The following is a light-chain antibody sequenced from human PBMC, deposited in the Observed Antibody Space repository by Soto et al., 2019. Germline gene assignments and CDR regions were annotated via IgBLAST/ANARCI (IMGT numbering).Light chain of an antibody. CDR2: KAS. J-gene: IGKJ1*01. V-gene: IGKV1-5*03. CDR1: QTISSW. CDR3: QKYNSYLWT. Sequence: DIQITQSPSTLSGSVGDRVTITFRASQTISSWLAWYQQKPGKAPKLLIYKASTLKSGVPSRFSGSGSGTEFTLTISSLQPDDFATYYCQKYNSYLWTFGQGTKVDIK.